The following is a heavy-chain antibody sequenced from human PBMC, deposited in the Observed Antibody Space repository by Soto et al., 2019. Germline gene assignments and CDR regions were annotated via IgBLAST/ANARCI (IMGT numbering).Heavy chain of an antibody. V-gene: IGHV4-30-4*01. Sequence: SETLSLTCTVSGGSISSGDYYWSWIRQPPGKDLEWIGYIYYSGSTYYNPSLKSRVTISVDTSKNQFSLKLSSVTAADTAVYYCAGVERDMVATTGWFDPWGQGTLVTVSS. CDR3: AGVERDMVATTGWFDP. CDR1: GGSISSGDYY. D-gene: IGHD5-12*01. CDR2: IYYSGST. J-gene: IGHJ5*02.